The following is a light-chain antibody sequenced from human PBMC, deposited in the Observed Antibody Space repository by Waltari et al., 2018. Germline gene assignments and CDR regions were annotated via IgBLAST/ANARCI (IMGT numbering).Light chain of an antibody. Sequence: QSVLTQPPSASGTPGQRVTISCSGSSSNIGSDYVYWFQHLPGTAPKLLIYKNTQRPSGVPDRFSGSKSGTSAFLASGGRRSEDEAGYYCATWDDSLSGWVFDGGTKLTVV. CDR2: KNT. J-gene: IGLJ3*02. V-gene: IGLV1-47*01. CDR3: ATWDDSLSGWV. CDR1: SSNIGSDY.